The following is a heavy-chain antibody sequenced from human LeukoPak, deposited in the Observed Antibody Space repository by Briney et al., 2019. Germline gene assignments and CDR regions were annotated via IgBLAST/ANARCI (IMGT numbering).Heavy chain of an antibody. Sequence: TGRSLRLSCAASGFTFSSYAMHWVRQAPGKGLEWVAVISYDGSNKYYADSVKGRFTISRGNSKNTLYLQMNSLRAEDTAVYYCARDYDYLFAFDIWGQGTMVTVSS. CDR1: GFTFSSYA. D-gene: IGHD3-16*01. CDR2: ISYDGSNK. J-gene: IGHJ3*02. CDR3: ARDYDYLFAFDI. V-gene: IGHV3-30-3*01.